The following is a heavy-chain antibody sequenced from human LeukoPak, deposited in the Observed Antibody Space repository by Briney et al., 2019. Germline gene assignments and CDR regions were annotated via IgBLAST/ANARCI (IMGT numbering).Heavy chain of an antibody. CDR1: GCSIRSYY. J-gene: IGHJ4*02. CDR3: AGHMIGYHKYYFDY. CDR2: IYYSGST. D-gene: IGHD3-22*01. Sequence: PSETLSLTCAVSGCSIRSYYWSWIRQPPGKGLEWIGYIYYSGSTNYNPSLKSRVTISVDTSKNQFSLKLSSVTAADTAVYYCAGHMIGYHKYYFDYWGQGTLVTVSS. V-gene: IGHV4-59*08.